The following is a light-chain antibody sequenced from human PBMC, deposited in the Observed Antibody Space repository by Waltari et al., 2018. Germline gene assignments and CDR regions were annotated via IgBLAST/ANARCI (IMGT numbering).Light chain of an antibody. CDR3: LQHDTYPHT. CDR1: QSIREF. CDR2: AAS. Sequence: DIQMTQSPSAMSASVGDRVTITCRASQSIREFLGWFQQRPGTAPKRLIYAASILELGVPSRFSGTGYGTEFTLTISSLQPEDFATYYCLQHDTYPHTFGQGTRVEMK. V-gene: IGKV1-17*03. J-gene: IGKJ2*01.